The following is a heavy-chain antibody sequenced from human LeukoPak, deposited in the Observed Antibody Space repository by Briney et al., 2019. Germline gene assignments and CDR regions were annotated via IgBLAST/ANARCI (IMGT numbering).Heavy chain of an antibody. CDR3: ARTNPVYGDYDY. CDR2: MFPDGRT. D-gene: IGHD4-17*01. V-gene: IGHV3-53*01. Sequence: GGSLRLSCAVSGFSVNDNYMSWVRQAPGKGLQWVSAMFPDGRTYYADSVKGRFTISRDLARNTLLLQMHSLRADDTAVHYCARTNPVYGDYDYWGQGTLVTVSS. J-gene: IGHJ4*02. CDR1: GFSVNDNY.